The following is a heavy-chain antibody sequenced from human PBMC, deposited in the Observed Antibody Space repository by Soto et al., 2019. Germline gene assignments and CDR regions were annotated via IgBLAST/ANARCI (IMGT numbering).Heavy chain of an antibody. V-gene: IGHV3-23*01. Sequence: GGSLRLSCAASVFTFNIYNMGWVRQSPDKGLEWVSLINGGSTATYYADSVKGRFTISRDNPKNALYLQMNSLRAGDTAIYYCVTQDFRGATGTTWGLGALVTVSS. CDR3: VTQDFRGATGTT. CDR2: INGGSTAT. CDR1: VFTFNIYN. D-gene: IGHD1-1*01. J-gene: IGHJ1*01.